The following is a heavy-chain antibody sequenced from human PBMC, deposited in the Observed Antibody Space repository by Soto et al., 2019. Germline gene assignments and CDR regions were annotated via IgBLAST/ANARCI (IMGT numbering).Heavy chain of an antibody. Sequence: RGSLRLSCAPSGFIFSNHAMSWVRQARGKGLEWVSAISGSGGSTYYADSVKGRFTISRDNSKNTLYLQMNSLRAEDTAVYYCAKVLDTAMVGGDYYYYGMDVWGQGTTVTVSS. J-gene: IGHJ6*02. CDR2: ISGSGGST. CDR3: AKVLDTAMVGGDYYYYGMDV. V-gene: IGHV3-23*01. D-gene: IGHD5-18*01. CDR1: GFIFSNHA.